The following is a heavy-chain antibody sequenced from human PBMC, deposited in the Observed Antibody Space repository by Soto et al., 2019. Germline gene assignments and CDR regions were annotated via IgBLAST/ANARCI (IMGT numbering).Heavy chain of an antibody. V-gene: IGHV3-9*01. CDR2: INWNGNVI. Sequence: EVQMVESGGGFIQPGRSLGLSCAASGFTFDDYAMHWVRRVPGRGLEWVSSINWNGNVIGYADSVKGRFTVSRDNAKNSLYLQMSDLRPEDTALYYCAKGGPDAFCAGGRCYFDSWGQGIQVTVTS. J-gene: IGHJ4*03. CDR3: AKGGPDAFCAGGRCYFDS. D-gene: IGHD2-8*02. CDR1: GFTFDDYA.